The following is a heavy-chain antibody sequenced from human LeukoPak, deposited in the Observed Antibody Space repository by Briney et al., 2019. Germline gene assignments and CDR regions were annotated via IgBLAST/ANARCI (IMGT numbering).Heavy chain of an antibody. CDR1: GLTFGNYW. CDR2: IGGGGVRT. J-gene: IGHJ4*02. CDR3: AKASRQGAVASPLDY. V-gene: IGHV3-23*01. D-gene: IGHD6-19*01. Sequence: PGGSLRLSCADSGLTFGNYWIHWVRQAPGKGLEWVSAIGGGGVRTYYADSVKGRFTISRDNSKDTLFLQMNSLRAEDTAVYYCAKASRQGAVASPLDYWGQGTLVTVSS.